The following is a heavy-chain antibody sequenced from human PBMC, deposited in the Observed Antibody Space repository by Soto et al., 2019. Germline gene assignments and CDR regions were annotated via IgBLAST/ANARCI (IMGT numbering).Heavy chain of an antibody. V-gene: IGHV3-23*01. J-gene: IGHJ4*02. CDR3: AKASDTDFWSGHFDF. D-gene: IGHD3-3*01. CDR1: GFPFISYA. CDR2: ISGSGGST. Sequence: HPEGSLRLSCAASGFPFISYAMSWVRQAPGKGLEWVSAISGSGGSTYYADSVKGRFTISRDNSKSTMFLQANSLRAEDTAIYYCAKASDTDFWSGHFDFRGQGTLVTVSS.